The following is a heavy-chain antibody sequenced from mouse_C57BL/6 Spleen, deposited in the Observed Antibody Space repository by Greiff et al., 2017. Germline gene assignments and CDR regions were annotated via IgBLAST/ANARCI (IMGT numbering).Heavy chain of an antibody. J-gene: IGHJ4*01. CDR3: ARAGYDYEYYAMDY. CDR1: GYAFSSSW. CDR2: IYPGDGDT. V-gene: IGHV1-82*01. Sequence: VKVVESGPELVKPGASVKISCKASGYAFSSSWMNWVKQRPGKGLEWIGRIYPGDGDTNYNGKFKGKATLTADKSSSTAYMQLSRLTSEDSAVYFCARAGYDYEYYAMDYWGQGTSVTVSS. D-gene: IGHD2-4*01.